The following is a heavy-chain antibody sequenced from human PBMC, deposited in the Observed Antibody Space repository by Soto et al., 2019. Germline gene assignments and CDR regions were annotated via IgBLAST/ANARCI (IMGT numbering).Heavy chain of an antibody. CDR1: GGSISSGGYY. CDR2: IYYSWST. Sequence: QVQLQESGPGLVKPSQTLSLTCTVSGGSISSGGYYWSWIRQHPGKGLEWIGYIYYSWSTYYNPSLKRRVTISVDTSKNQFSLKLSSVTAADTAVYYCARDGSSGYYEGHWFDPWGQGTLVTVSS. D-gene: IGHD3-22*01. CDR3: ARDGSSGYYEGHWFDP. J-gene: IGHJ5*02. V-gene: IGHV4-31*03.